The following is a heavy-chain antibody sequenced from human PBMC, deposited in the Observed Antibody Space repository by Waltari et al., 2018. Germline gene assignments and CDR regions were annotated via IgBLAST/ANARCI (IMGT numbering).Heavy chain of an antibody. J-gene: IGHJ3*02. Sequence: QVQLVESGGGVVQPGRSLRLSCAASGFTFSSYAIPWVRQAPGKGLEWVEVKSYEGSNKYYADAGKGRFTISRDNSKNTLYLQMNSLRAEDTAVYYCARESGSGSSQDAFDIWGQGTMVTVSS. CDR1: GFTFSSYA. CDR3: ARESGSGSSQDAFDI. CDR2: KSYEGSNK. V-gene: IGHV3-30-3*01. D-gene: IGHD1-26*01.